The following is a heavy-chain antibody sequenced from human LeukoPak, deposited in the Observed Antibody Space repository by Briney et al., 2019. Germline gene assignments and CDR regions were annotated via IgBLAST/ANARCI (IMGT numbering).Heavy chain of an antibody. CDR1: GGSISSYY. CDR3: ARKIASAGTAGFDF. Sequence: PSETLSLTCTVSGGSISSYYWSWIRQPPGKGLEWIGYIYYSGSTNYNPSLNSRVTMSVDTSKNQFSLRLRSVTAADTAVYYCARKIASAGTAGFDFWGQGALVPVSS. CDR2: IYYSGST. D-gene: IGHD6-13*01. J-gene: IGHJ4*02. V-gene: IGHV4-59*12.